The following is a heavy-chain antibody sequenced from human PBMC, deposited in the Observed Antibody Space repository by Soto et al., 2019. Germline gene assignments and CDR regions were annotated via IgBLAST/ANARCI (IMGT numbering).Heavy chain of an antibody. CDR2: ISYDGSNK. V-gene: IGHV3-30*18. J-gene: IGHJ3*02. D-gene: IGHD3-22*01. CDR1: GFTFSSYG. CDR3: AKDLHYYDSSGYYYYAFDI. Sequence: PGGSLRLSCAASGFTFSSYGMHWVRQAPGKGLEWVAVISYDGSNKYYADSAKGRFTISRDNSKNTLYLQMNSLRAEDTAVYYCAKDLHYYDSSGYYYYAFDIWGQGTMVPVSS.